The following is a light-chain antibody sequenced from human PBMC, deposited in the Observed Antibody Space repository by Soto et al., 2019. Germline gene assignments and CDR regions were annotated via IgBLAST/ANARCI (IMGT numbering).Light chain of an antibody. V-gene: IGLV2-14*03. CDR3: SSYTSRSTLGV. CDR1: NSDIGGYNY. CDR2: DVS. J-gene: IGLJ2*01. Sequence: LTQPASVSGSPGQSITISCTGTNSDIGGYNYVSWYQQHPGKAPKLMIYDVSNRPSGVSYRFSGSKSGNTASLTISGLQAEDEADYYCSSYTSRSTLGVFGGGTKLTVL.